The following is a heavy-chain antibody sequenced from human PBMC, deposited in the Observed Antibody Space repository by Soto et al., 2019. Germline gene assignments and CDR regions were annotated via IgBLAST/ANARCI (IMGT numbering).Heavy chain of an antibody. CDR3: ARGHSTDCSNGVCSFFYNHEMDV. V-gene: IGHV1-2*04. J-gene: IGHJ6*02. CDR2: INPKSGGT. D-gene: IGHD2-8*01. CDR1: GYNFTDYH. Sequence: GASVKVSCKASGYNFTDYHIHWVRQAPGQGLEWLGRINPKSGGTSTAQKFQGWVTMTRDRSISTVYMELTRLRSDDTAVYFCARGHSTDCSNGVCSFFYNHEMDVWGQGTTVIVSS.